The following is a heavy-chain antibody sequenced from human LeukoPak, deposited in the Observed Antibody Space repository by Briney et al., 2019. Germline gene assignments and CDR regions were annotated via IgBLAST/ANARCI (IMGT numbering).Heavy chain of an antibody. CDR2: INPSGDGT. J-gene: IGHJ5*02. D-gene: IGHD1-14*01. CDR3: AKETPNTGWFDP. Sequence: ASAKVSCKASGHTFTTYYVHLVRQAPGQGLEWMGVINPSGDGTNYPQRFQGRVTLTRDTSTSTVYMELSNLRSEDTAIYYCAKETPNTGWFDPWGQGTLVTVSS. CDR1: GHTFTTYY. V-gene: IGHV1-46*01.